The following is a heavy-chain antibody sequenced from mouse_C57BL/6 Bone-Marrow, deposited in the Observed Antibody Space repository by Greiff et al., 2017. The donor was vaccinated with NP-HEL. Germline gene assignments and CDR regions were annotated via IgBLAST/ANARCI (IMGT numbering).Heavy chain of an antibody. Sequence: EVKLLESGPGMVKPSQSLSLTCTVTGYSITSGYDWHWIRHFPGNKLEWMGYISYSGSTNYNPSLKSRISITHDTSKNHFFLKLNSVTTEDTATYYCARGLRYAGPSYWGQGTLVTVSA. V-gene: IGHV3-1*01. J-gene: IGHJ3*01. CDR2: ISYSGST. CDR3: ARGLRYAGPSY. D-gene: IGHD1-1*01. CDR1: GYSITSGYD.